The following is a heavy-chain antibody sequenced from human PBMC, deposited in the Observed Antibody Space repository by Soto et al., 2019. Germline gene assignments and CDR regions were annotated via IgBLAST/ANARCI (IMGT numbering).Heavy chain of an antibody. CDR2: ISGSGGST. CDR1: GFTFSSYA. D-gene: IGHD3-10*01. V-gene: IGHV3-23*01. J-gene: IGHJ4*02. Sequence: GGSLRLSCAASGFTFSSYAMSWVRQAPGKGLEWVSAISGSGGSTYYADSVKGRFTISRDNSKNTLYLQMNSLRAEDTAVYYCAKGGSMVRGVIIPFDYWGQGTLVTVSS. CDR3: AKGGSMVRGVIIPFDY.